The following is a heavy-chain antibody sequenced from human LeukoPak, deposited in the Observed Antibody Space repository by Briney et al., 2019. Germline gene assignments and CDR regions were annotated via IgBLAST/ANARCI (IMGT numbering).Heavy chain of an antibody. V-gene: IGHV3-74*01. J-gene: IGHJ2*01. D-gene: IGHD3-22*01. CDR1: AFTFNTYW. CDR3: ARVSGYDSSGYYYGWYFDL. CDR2: INGDESST. Sequence: PGGSLRLSCAASAFTFNTYWMHWVRQVPGRGLEWVSRINGDESSTNYADSVKGRFTISRDNAKDTLYLHMNSLTAEDTAVYYCARVSGYDSSGYYYGWYFDLWGRGTLVTVSS.